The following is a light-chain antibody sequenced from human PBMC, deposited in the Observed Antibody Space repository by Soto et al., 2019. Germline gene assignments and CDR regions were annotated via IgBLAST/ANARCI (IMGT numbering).Light chain of an antibody. J-gene: IGKJ1*01. CDR3: QQYTSYPWT. Sequence: IQMTHSPSALSASVGDRVTITCRASQSISSWLAWYQQKPGKAPKLLIYKASTLESGVPSNFSGSGSGTEFTLTISSLQPEDFATYYCQQYTSYPWTFGQGAKVDIK. CDR1: QSISSW. V-gene: IGKV1-5*03. CDR2: KAS.